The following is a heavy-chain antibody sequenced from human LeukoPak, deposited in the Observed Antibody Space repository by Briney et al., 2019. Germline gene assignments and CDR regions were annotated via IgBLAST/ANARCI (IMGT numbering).Heavy chain of an antibody. V-gene: IGHV4-39*01. CDR2: IFYSGST. CDR3: ARPRRNYYYMDV. Sequence: SETLSLTCTVSGGSISSSSYYWGWIRQPPGKGLEWIGSIFYSGSTYYIPSLKSRVTISVDTSKNQFSLKLSSVTAADTAVYYCARPRRNYYYMDVWGKGTTVTVSS. J-gene: IGHJ6*03. CDR1: GGSISSSSYY. D-gene: IGHD1-14*01.